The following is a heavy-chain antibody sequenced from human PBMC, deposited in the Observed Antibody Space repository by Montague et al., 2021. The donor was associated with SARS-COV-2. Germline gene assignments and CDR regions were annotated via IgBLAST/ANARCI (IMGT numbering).Heavy chain of an antibody. CDR1: GDSVSGVSGC. V-gene: IGHV6-1*01. CDR2: TYYRSRWFD. D-gene: IGHD3-16*01. J-gene: IGHJ3*02. CDR3: ARGDGLGPYTGYAFDI. Sequence: CAISGDSVSGVSGCSPRHRQSPSRRLEFLGRTYYRSRWFDHYEVSMKXXISIKADTSKNQFSLQLDSVTPEDTAVYYCARGDGLGPYTGYAFDIWGQGTLVTVSS.